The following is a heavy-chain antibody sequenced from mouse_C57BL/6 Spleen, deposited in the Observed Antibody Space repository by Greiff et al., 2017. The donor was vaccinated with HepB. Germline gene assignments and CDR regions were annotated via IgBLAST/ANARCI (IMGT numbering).Heavy chain of an antibody. V-gene: IGHV1-15*01. Sequence: VQLQQSGAELVRPGASVTLSCKASGYTFTDYEMHWVKQTPVHGLEWIGAIDPETGGNAYNQKFKGKAILTADKSSSTAYMELRSLTSEDSAVYYCTREGLLRPYFDYWGQGTTLTVSS. D-gene: IGHD1-2*01. J-gene: IGHJ2*01. CDR1: GYTFTDYE. CDR3: TREGLLRPYFDY. CDR2: IDPETGGN.